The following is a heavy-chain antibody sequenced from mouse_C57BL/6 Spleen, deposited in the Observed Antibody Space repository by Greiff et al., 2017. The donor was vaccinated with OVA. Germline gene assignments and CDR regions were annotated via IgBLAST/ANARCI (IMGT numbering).Heavy chain of an antibody. CDR1: GYTFTSYG. D-gene: IGHD6-2*01. J-gene: IGHJ3*01. CDR2: IYPRSGNT. Sequence: QVQLQQSGAELARPGASVKLSCKASGYTFTSYGISWVKQRTGQGLEWIGEIYPRSGNTYYNEKFKGKATLTADKSSSTAYMELRSLTSEDSAVYFCARSLDVAWFAYWGQGTLVTVSA. CDR3: ARSLDVAWFAY. V-gene: IGHV1-81*01.